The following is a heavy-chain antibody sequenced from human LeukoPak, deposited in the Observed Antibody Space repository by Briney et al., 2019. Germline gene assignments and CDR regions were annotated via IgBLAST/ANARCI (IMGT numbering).Heavy chain of an antibody. D-gene: IGHD3-16*01. Sequence: SGPALVKPTQTLTLTCTFSGFSLSTSGVRVDWIRQPPGKALEWLALIYWNDDKRYSPSLKSRLTITKDTSRNQVVLTMTNMDPEDTATYYCAHRYSETVQYWGQGTLVTVSS. CDR3: AHRYSETVQY. CDR2: IYWNDDK. V-gene: IGHV2-5*01. CDR1: GFSLSTSGVR. J-gene: IGHJ4*02.